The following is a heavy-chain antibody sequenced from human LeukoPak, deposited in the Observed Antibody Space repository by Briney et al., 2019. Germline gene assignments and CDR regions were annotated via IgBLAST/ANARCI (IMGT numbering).Heavy chain of an antibody. CDR3: AKDWCSSTSCYSLYYFDY. Sequence: GGSLRLSCAASGFTFSSYWMSWVRQAPGKGLEWVANIQQDGTEKYYVDSVKGRFTISRDNAKNSLYLQMNSLRAEDTAVYYCAKDWCSSTSCYSLYYFDYWGQGTLVTVSS. V-gene: IGHV3-7*01. CDR2: IQQDGTEK. D-gene: IGHD2-2*02. J-gene: IGHJ4*02. CDR1: GFTFSSYW.